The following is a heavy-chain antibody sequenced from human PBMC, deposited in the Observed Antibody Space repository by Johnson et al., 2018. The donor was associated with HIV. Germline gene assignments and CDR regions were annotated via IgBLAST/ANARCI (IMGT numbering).Heavy chain of an antibody. CDR1: GFTFSSYG. CDR2: ISSDGSNK. Sequence: QVQLVESGGGVVQPGRSLRLSCAASGFTFSSYGMHWVRQAPGKGLEWVAVISSDGSNKYYVDSVKGRFTISRDKSKNTLYLQMNSLRAEDTAVYYCAKDGAMAFDIWGQGTLVTVSS. V-gene: IGHV3-30*18. J-gene: IGHJ3*02. CDR3: AKDGAMAFDI. D-gene: IGHD2-2*01.